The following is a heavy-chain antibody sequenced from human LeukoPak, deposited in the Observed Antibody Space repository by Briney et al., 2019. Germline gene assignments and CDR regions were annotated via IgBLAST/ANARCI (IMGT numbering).Heavy chain of an antibody. CDR1: GFTFSDYY. J-gene: IGHJ4*02. V-gene: IGHV3-11*06. CDR2: ISSSSSYT. D-gene: IGHD3-10*01. CDR3: ARSRPYGSGKGFDY. Sequence: GGSLRLSCAASGFTFSDYYMSWIRQAPGKGLEWVSYISSSSSYTNYADSVKGRFTISRDNAKNSLYLQMNSLRAEDTAVYYCARSRPYGSGKGFDYWGQGTLVTVSS.